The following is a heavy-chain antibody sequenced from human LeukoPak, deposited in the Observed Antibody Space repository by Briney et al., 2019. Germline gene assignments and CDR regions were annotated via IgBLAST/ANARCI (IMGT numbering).Heavy chain of an antibody. Sequence: KSSETLSLTCTVSGGSISSYYWSWIRQPPGKGLEWIGYIYYSGSTNYNPSLKSRVTISVDTSKNQFSLKLSSVTAADTAVYYCARLCPAVAANEGISWFDPWGQGTLVTVSS. CDR2: IYYSGST. J-gene: IGHJ5*02. CDR1: GGSISSYY. CDR3: ARLCPAVAANEGISWFDP. D-gene: IGHD6-19*01. V-gene: IGHV4-59*08.